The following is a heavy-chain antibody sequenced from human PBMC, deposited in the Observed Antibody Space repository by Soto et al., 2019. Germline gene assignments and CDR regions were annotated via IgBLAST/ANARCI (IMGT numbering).Heavy chain of an antibody. CDR3: ARDYEYWSGYYKGFDY. D-gene: IGHD3-3*01. CDR1: GFTFSSYS. Sequence: GGSLRLSCAASGFTFSSYSMNWVRQAPGKGLEWVSYISSSSSSIYYADSVKGRFTISRDNAKNSLYLQMNSLRDEDTAVYYCARDYEYWSGYYKGFDYWGQGTLVTVSS. J-gene: IGHJ4*02. V-gene: IGHV3-48*02. CDR2: ISSSSSSI.